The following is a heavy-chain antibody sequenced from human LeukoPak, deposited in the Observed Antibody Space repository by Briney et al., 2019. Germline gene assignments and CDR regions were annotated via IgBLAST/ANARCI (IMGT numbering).Heavy chain of an antibody. V-gene: IGHV1-2*02. CDR2: INPNSGGT. J-gene: IGHJ4*02. CDR1: GYTFTGYY. D-gene: IGHD3-22*01. CDR3: ARKGSGGYDSSGCYYGLDY. Sequence: ASVKVSCKASGYTFTGYYMHWVRQAPGQGLEWMGWINPNSGGTNYAQKFQRRVTMTRDTSISTAYMELSRLRSDDTAVYYCARKGSGGYDSSGCYYGLDYWGQGTLVTVSS.